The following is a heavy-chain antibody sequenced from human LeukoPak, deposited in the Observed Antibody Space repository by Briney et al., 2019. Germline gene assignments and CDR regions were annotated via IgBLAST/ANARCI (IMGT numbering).Heavy chain of an antibody. CDR3: ARGIPYYYDSSGPLDY. CDR2: INHSGST. D-gene: IGHD3-22*01. Sequence: PSETLSLTCTVSGGSISSYYWSWIRQPPGKGLEWIGEINHSGSTNYNPSLKSRVTISVDTSKNQFSLKLSSVTAADTAVYYCARGIPYYYDSSGPLDYWGQGTLVTVSS. J-gene: IGHJ4*02. CDR1: GGSISSYY. V-gene: IGHV4-34*01.